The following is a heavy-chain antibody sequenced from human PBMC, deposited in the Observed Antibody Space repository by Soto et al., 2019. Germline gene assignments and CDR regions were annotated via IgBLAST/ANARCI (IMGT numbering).Heavy chain of an antibody. Sequence: QVHLVQSGAEVKKPGASLKVSCKTSGGPFGSSAISWVRQAPAQGLEWMGEIIPVFDKANYAQNFQGRLTITADEPTGTVFMQLSSLRSEDTAVYFCARLRRDWGDAFDLWGLGTFVTVSS. J-gene: IGHJ3*01. V-gene: IGHV1-69*01. D-gene: IGHD3-16*01. CDR2: IIPVFDKA. CDR3: ARLRRDWGDAFDL. CDR1: GGPFGSSA.